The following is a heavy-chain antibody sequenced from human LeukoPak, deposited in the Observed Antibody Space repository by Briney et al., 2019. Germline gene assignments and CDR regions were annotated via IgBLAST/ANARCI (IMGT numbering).Heavy chain of an antibody. J-gene: IGHJ4*02. CDR2: VYSDGSDS. D-gene: IGHD1-1*01. V-gene: IGHV3-74*01. Sequence: GGSLRLSCTASGFTFNTYPMHWVRQAPGKGLVWVSRVYSDGSDSRHPHSVKGRFTISRDNAKNPLYLQMNSMRVEDTAVYYCTRGANWAFDYWGQGTLVTVSS. CDR3: TRGANWAFDY. CDR1: GFTFNTYP.